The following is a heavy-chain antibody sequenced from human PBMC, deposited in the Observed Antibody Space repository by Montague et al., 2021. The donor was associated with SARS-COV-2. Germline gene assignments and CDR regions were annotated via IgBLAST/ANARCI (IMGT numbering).Heavy chain of an antibody. Sequence: PALVKPTQTLTLTCTFSGFSLITSGMCVSWIRQPPGKALEWLARLDWDDDKYYSTSLKTRLTISKDTSKNQVVLTMTNMDPVDTATYYFARTYLAAASTSLDDWGKGTLVTVSS. CDR1: GFSLITSGMC. CDR3: ARTYLAAASTSLDD. D-gene: IGHD6-13*01. J-gene: IGHJ4*02. CDR2: LDWDDDK. V-gene: IGHV2-70*11.